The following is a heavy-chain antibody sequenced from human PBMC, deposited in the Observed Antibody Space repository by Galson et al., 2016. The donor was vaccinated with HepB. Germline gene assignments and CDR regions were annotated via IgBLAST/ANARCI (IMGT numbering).Heavy chain of an antibody. V-gene: IGHV3-23*01. Sequence: SLRLSCAASPINLNTYAMSWVTQAPGTGLEGVSGISGSGGSTFYADSVKARFTISRDNSKNTVFLQMNSLRAEDTAVYYRAKDRSGRFYFPSGDFDYWGQGALVTVSS. CDR3: AKDRSGRFYFPSGDFDY. CDR1: PINLNTYA. CDR2: ISGSGGST. J-gene: IGHJ4*02. D-gene: IGHD2/OR15-2a*01.